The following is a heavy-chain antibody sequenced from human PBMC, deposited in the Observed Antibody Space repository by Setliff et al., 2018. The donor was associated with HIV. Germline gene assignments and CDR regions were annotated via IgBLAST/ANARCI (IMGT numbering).Heavy chain of an antibody. CDR1: GGFITNDGYY. CDR2: IYFNGNT. V-gene: IGHV4-31*03. Sequence: PSETLSLTCTVSGGFITNDGYYWTWIRHRPGKGLEWIGYIYFNGNTHYNPSLEGRVTMSVDTSKKQFSLMLTSVTAADTAVYYCAKDRGQCFDLWGRSTLVTVSS. J-gene: IGHJ2*01. CDR3: AKDRGQCFDL. D-gene: IGHD3-10*01.